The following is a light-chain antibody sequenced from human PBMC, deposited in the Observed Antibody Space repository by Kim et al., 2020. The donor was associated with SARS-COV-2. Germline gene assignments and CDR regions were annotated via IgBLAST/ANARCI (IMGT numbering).Light chain of an antibody. CDR3: QSYDNTNVI. J-gene: IGLJ2*01. Sequence: GKAVTIPCTRSGGPIASNYVQWYQQRPNSVPATVIYDGDQRPSGVPDRFSGSIDSSSNSASLTISGLSADDEADYYCQSYDNTNVIFGGGTQLTVL. V-gene: IGLV6-57*03. CDR1: GGPIASNY. CDR2: DGD.